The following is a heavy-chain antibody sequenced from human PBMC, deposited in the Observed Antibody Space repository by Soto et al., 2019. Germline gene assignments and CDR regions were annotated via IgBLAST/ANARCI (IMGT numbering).Heavy chain of an antibody. CDR2: IWYDGSNK. V-gene: IGHV3-33*01. CDR1: GFTFSSYG. D-gene: IGHD6-6*01. J-gene: IGHJ6*02. CDR3: ARDRQYSSSWNYYYGMDV. Sequence: SLRLSCAASGFTFSSYGMHWVRQAPGKGLEWVAVIWYDGSNKYYADSVKGRFTISRDNSKNTLYLQMNSLRAEDTAVYYCARDRQYSSSWNYYYGMDVWGQGTTVTVSS.